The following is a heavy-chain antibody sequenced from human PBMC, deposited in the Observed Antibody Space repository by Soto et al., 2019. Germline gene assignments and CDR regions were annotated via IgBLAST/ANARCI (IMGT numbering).Heavy chain of an antibody. CDR2: ISGSGGST. CDR3: AKDNYDSSGYYSYYGMDV. CDR1: GFTFSSYA. Sequence: GGSLRLSCAASGFTFSSYAMSWVRQAPGKGLEWVSAISGSGGSTYYADSVKGRFTISRDNSKNTLYLQMNSLRAEDTAVYYCAKDNYDSSGYYSYYGMDVWGQGTTVTVSS. V-gene: IGHV3-23*01. D-gene: IGHD3-22*01. J-gene: IGHJ6*02.